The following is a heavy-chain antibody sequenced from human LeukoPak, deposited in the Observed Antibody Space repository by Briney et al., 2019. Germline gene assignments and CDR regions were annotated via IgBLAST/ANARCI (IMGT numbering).Heavy chain of an antibody. CDR3: ATGGGIFGVVTYFDY. CDR2: FDPEDGET. J-gene: IGHJ4*02. CDR1: GYTLTEVS. V-gene: IGHV1-24*01. D-gene: IGHD3-3*01. Sequence: GASVKVSCKVSGYTLTEVSMHWVRQAPGKGLEWLGGFDPEDGETIYAQKFQGRVTMTEDTSTDTAYMELSSLRSEDTAVYYCATGGGIFGVVTYFDYWGQGTLVTVSS.